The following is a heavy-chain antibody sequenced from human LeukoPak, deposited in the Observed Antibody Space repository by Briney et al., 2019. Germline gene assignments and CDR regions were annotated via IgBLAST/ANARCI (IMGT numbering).Heavy chain of an antibody. CDR3: ARDETTVTALAYYYYMDV. CDR2: ISSSSTYI. Sequence: GGSLSLSCAASGFTFSSYSMNWVRKAPGKGLEWVSSISSSSTYIYYADSVKGRFTISRDNAKNSLYLQMNSLRAEDTAVYYCARDETTVTALAYYYYMDVWGKGTTVTASS. D-gene: IGHD4-17*01. V-gene: IGHV3-21*01. CDR1: GFTFSSYS. J-gene: IGHJ6*03.